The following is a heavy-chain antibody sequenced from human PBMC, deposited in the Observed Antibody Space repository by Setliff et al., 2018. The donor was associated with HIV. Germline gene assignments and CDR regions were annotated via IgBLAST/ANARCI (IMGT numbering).Heavy chain of an antibody. CDR2: IYTSGST. CDR1: GGSISSGGYY. V-gene: IGHV4-61*08. CDR3: ARDPIAAAGYNWFDP. J-gene: IGHJ5*02. D-gene: IGHD6-13*01. Sequence: PSETLSLTCTVSGGSISSGGYYWSWIRQPPGKGLEWIGYIYTSGSTNYNPSLKSRVTISVDTSKNQFSLKLSSVTAADTAVYYCARDPIAAAGYNWFDPWGQGTLVTVSS.